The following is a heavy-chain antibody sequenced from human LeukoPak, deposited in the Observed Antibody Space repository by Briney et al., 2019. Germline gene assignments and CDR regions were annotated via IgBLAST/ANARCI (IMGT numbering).Heavy chain of an antibody. V-gene: IGHV3-30*18. CDR2: ISYDGSNK. CDR1: GFTFSNYG. CDR3: AKDYRPHDFWSGLVDY. J-gene: IGHJ4*02. Sequence: GALSLSCAASGFTFSNYGMHWVRQAPGKGLEWGTLISYDGSNKYYADSVKGRFTISRDNSKNTLYLQMNSLRAEDTAVYYCAKDYRPHDFWSGLVDYWGQGTLVTVSS. D-gene: IGHD3-3*01.